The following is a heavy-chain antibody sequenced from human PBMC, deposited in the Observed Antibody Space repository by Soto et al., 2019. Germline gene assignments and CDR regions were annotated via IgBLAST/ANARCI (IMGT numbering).Heavy chain of an antibody. J-gene: IGHJ5*02. CDR1: GGSISSSSYY. V-gene: IGHV4-39*01. D-gene: IGHD2-2*01. Sequence: SETLSLTCTVSGGSISSSSYYWGWIRQPPGKGLEWIGSIYYSGSTYYNPSLKSRVTKSVDTSKNQFSLKLSSVTAADTAVYYCARGLRTVVVPAARLYNWFDPWGQGTLVTVSS. CDR3: ARGLRTVVVPAARLYNWFDP. CDR2: IYYSGST.